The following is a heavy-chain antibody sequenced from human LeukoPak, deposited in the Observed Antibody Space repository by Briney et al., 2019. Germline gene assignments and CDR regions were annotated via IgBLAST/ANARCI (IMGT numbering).Heavy chain of an antibody. J-gene: IGHJ4*02. Sequence: PSETLSLTCTVSGGSISSYYWSWIRQPPGKGLEWIGYIYYSGSTNYNPSLKSRVTISVDTSKNQFSLKLSSVTAADTAVYYCAGTRMVAATRALDYWGQGTLVTVSS. D-gene: IGHD2-15*01. CDR1: GGSISSYY. CDR2: IYYSGST. CDR3: AGTRMVAATRALDY. V-gene: IGHV4-59*01.